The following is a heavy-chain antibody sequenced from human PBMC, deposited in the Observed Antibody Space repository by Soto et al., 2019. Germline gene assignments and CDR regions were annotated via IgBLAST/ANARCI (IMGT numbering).Heavy chain of an antibody. CDR3: ARDSPGVRGGDDAFDI. D-gene: IGHD3-10*01. V-gene: IGHV3-21*01. Sequence: GESLKISCAASGFTFSSYSMNWVRQAPGKGLEWVSSISSSSSYIYYADSVKGRFTISRDNAKNSLYLQMNSLRAEDTAVYYCARDSPGVRGGDDAFDIWGQGTMVTVSS. J-gene: IGHJ3*02. CDR2: ISSSSSYI. CDR1: GFTFSSYS.